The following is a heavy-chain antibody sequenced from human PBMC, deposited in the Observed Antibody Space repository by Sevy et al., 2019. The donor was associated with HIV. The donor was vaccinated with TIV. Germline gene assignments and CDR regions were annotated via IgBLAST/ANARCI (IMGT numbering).Heavy chain of an antibody. Sequence: GGSRRLSCAASGFTFSSYAMHWVRQAPGKGLEWVAVISYDGSNKYYADSVKGRFTISRDNSKNTLYLQMNSLRAEDTAVYYCARDRYSGTPGAFDIWGQGTMVTVSS. J-gene: IGHJ3*02. V-gene: IGHV3-30-3*01. CDR3: ARDRYSGTPGAFDI. D-gene: IGHD1-26*01. CDR1: GFTFSSYA. CDR2: ISYDGSNK.